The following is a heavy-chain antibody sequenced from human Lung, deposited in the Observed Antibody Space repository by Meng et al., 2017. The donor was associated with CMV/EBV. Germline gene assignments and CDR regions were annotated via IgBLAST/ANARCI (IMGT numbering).Heavy chain of an antibody. CDR3: AKDSRWRHSAGWYGLDV. D-gene: IGHD6-19*01. J-gene: IGHJ6*02. V-gene: IGHV3-7*03. CDR2: INQDGSEK. Sequence: GGSXRLXCAASGFTFSNYWMSWVRQAPGKGLEWVASINQDGSEKHYMDSVKGRFTISRDNAKNALYLEMNSLRVGDTAVYYCAKDSRWRHSAGWYGLDVLGQGXTVTVSS. CDR1: GFTFSNYW.